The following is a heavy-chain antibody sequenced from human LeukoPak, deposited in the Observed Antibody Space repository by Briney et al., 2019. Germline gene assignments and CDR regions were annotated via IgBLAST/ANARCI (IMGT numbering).Heavy chain of an antibody. CDR2: INHSGST. D-gene: IGHD3-22*01. CDR1: GGSFSGYY. Sequence: PSETLSLTCAVYGGSFSGYYWSWIRQPPGKGLEWIGEINHSGSTYYNPSLKSRVTISVDTSKNQFSLKLSSVTAADTAVYYCARGPNYYDSSGYYGLGGLYYYYYMDVWGKGTTVTVSS. CDR3: ARGPNYYDSSGYYGLGGLYYYYYMDV. V-gene: IGHV4-34*01. J-gene: IGHJ6*03.